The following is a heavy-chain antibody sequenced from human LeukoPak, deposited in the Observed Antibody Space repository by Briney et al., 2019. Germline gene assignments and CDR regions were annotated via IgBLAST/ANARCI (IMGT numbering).Heavy chain of an antibody. J-gene: IGHJ4*02. V-gene: IGHV3-21*01. D-gene: IGHD1-14*01. CDR3: TRDAHYNGELLRVFSYFDY. Sequence: GGSLRLSCAASGFTVSSNYMNWVRQAPGKGLEWVSSISSSSSYIYYADSVKGRFTISRDNAKNSLYLQMNSLRAEDTAVYYCTRDAHYNGELLRVFSYFDYWGQGTLVTVSS. CDR1: GFTVSSNY. CDR2: ISSSSSYI.